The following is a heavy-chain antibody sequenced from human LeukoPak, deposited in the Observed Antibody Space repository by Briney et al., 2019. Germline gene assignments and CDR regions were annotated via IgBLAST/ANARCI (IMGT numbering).Heavy chain of an antibody. CDR1: GFTFSSYG. D-gene: IGHD2-2*01. CDR2: ISYDGSNK. V-gene: IGHV3-30*18. Sequence: GGSLRLSCAASGFTFSSYGMHWVRQAPGKGLEWVAVISYDGSNKYYADSVKGRFTISRDNSKNTLYLQMNSLRAEDTAVYYCAKSQPFDIVVVPAATVYGMDVWGQGTTVTVSS. CDR3: AKSQPFDIVVVPAATVYGMDV. J-gene: IGHJ6*02.